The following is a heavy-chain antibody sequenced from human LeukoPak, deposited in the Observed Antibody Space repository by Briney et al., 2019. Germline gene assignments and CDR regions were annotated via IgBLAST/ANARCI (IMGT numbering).Heavy chain of an antibody. D-gene: IGHD3-3*01. CDR2: ISYDGSNK. Sequence: PGGSLRLSCAASGFTFSSMHWVRQAPGKGLEWVAVISYDGSNKYYAYSVKGRFTISRDNSKNTLYLQMNSLRAEDTAVYYCAKDEGTYYDFWSGYYWFDYWGQGTLVTVSS. CDR3: AKDEGTYYDFWSGYYWFDY. CDR1: GFTFSS. V-gene: IGHV3-30*18. J-gene: IGHJ4*02.